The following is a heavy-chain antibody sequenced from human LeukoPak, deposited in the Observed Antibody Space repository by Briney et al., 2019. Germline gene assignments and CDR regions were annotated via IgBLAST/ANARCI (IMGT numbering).Heavy chain of an antibody. V-gene: IGHV1-18*01. D-gene: IGHD6-19*01. Sequence: GASVKVSCKASGYTFTSYDISWVRQAPGQGLEWMGWISAYNGNTNYAQKLQGRVTMTTDTSTSTAYMELRSLRSDDTAVYYCARDRVAVAKSTGGYWGQGTLVTVSS. CDR3: ARDRVAVAKSTGGY. J-gene: IGHJ4*02. CDR1: GYTFTSYD. CDR2: ISAYNGNT.